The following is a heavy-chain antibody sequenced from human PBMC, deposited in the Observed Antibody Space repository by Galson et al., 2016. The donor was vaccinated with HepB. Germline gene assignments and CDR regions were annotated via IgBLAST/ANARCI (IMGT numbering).Heavy chain of an antibody. Sequence: TLSLTCTVSGGSISSGGYSGSWIRQPPGKGLEWIGYIYDSGSTYYNPSLKSRLTISVDRSKNQFSLKLSSVTAADTAVYYCARGGRDDAFDIWGQGTMATVSS. CDR3: ARGGRDDAFDI. CDR2: IYDSGST. J-gene: IGHJ3*02. CDR1: GGSISSGGYS. V-gene: IGHV4-30-2*01.